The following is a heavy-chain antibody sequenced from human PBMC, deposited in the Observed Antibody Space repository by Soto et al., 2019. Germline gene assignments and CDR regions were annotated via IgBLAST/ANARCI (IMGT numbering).Heavy chain of an antibody. J-gene: IGHJ5*02. Sequence: SETLSLTCTVSGGSISSYYWSWIQQPPGKGLEWIGYIYYSGSTNYNPSLKSRVTISVDTSKNQFSLKLSSVTAAGTAVYYCARELRGTGYSSSWYGWFDPWGQGTLATVSS. CDR3: ARELRGTGYSSSWYGWFDP. V-gene: IGHV4-59*01. CDR2: IYYSGST. D-gene: IGHD6-13*01. CDR1: GGSISSYY.